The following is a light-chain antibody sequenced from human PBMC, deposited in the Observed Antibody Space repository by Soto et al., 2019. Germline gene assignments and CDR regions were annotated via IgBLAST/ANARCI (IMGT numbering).Light chain of an antibody. J-gene: IGKJ5*01. CDR3: QQYGSSPT. CDR1: QSINSNY. Sequence: EIVLTQSPATLSLYPGEIATLACGARQSINSNYLAWYQQKPGLAPRLVIYDTSRRAPGIPDRLTGSGSGTDFTLNISILEPEDSAIYYCQQYGSSPTFGQGTRLEIK. CDR2: DTS. V-gene: IGKV3D-20*01.